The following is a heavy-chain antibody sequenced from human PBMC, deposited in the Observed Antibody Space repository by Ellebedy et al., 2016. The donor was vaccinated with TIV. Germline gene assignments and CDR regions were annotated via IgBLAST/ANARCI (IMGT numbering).Heavy chain of an antibody. V-gene: IGHV3-9*01. CDR1: GFTFDDYA. D-gene: IGHD6-13*01. CDR2: ISWNSGSA. Sequence: SLKISCAASGFTFDDYAMHWVRQVPGKGLEWVSGISWNSGSASYADSVKGRFTISRDNAKNSLYLQMNSLRAEDTALYYCVRSSSWKVGYFQHWGQGTLVTVSS. J-gene: IGHJ1*01. CDR3: VRSSSWKVGYFQH.